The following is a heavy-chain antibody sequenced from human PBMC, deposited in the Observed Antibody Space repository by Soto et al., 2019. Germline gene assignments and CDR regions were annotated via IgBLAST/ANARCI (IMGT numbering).Heavy chain of an antibody. V-gene: IGHV3-23*01. D-gene: IGHD3-10*01. J-gene: IGHJ4*02. Sequence: EVQLLESGGGLVQPGGSLRLSCAASGFTFSSYSMNWFRQAPGKGLEWVATVGGGGENTFYADSVKGRFTISRDDSQNARYLQMNSLRAEDTAVYFCAKRDSGSGRSPPLINYWGQGSLVTVSS. CDR3: AKRDSGSGRSPPLINY. CDR2: VGGGGENT. CDR1: GFTFSSYS.